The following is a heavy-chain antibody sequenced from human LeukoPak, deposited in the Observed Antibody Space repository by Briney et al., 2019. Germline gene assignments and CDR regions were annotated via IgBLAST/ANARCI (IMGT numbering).Heavy chain of an antibody. Sequence: ASVKVSCKASGYTFTGYYMHRVRQAPGQGLEWMGWINPNSGGIDYAQKFQGRVTMTRDTSISTAHMELKWLGSDVTGVYYCARWSYCSRGNCFVLAAEFDYWGQGTLVTVSS. CDR1: GYTFTGYY. J-gene: IGHJ4*02. D-gene: IGHD2-15*01. CDR2: INPNSGGI. V-gene: IGHV1-2*02. CDR3: ARWSYCSRGNCFVLAAEFDY.